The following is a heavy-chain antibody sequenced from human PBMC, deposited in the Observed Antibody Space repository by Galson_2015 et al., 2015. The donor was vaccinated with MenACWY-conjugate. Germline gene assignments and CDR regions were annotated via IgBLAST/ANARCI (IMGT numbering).Heavy chain of an antibody. CDR2: IYNDGTT. Sequence: SLRLSCAASGFTVSTNCMSWVRQAPGKGLEWVSIIYNDGTTYYADSVKGRFTISGDNSKNMFYLQMDSLRAEDTAVYYCARDRSLGWLYYWGQGALVIVSS. D-gene: IGHD5-12*01. J-gene: IGHJ4*02. V-gene: IGHV3-53*01. CDR1: GFTVSTNC. CDR3: ARDRSLGWLYY.